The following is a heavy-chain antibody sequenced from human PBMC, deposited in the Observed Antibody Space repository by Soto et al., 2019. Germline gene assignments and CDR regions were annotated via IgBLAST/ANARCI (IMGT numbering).Heavy chain of an antibody. CDR3: ARGQEVGAHFFDS. CDR2: IGTAGDT. V-gene: IGHV3-13*01. Sequence: GGSLRLSCEASGFTFSGFDMHWVRQPTGKGLEWVSTIGTAGDTYYAVSVKGRFTISRDNAKNSLSLQMNSLRAGDTAVYFCARGQEVGAHFFDSWGQGTQVTVSS. D-gene: IGHD2-15*01. J-gene: IGHJ4*02. CDR1: GFTFSGFD.